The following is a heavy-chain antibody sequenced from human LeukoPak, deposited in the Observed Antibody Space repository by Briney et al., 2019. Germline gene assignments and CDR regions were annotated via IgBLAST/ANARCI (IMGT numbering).Heavy chain of an antibody. CDR3: ARKKRVDTDSIMVYYYYAMDV. CDR2: VTNNGGST. D-gene: IGHD5-18*01. V-gene: IGHV3-64*04. J-gene: IGHJ6*02. CDR1: GFTFSSYA. Sequence: GGSLRLSCSASGFTFSSYAMHWVRQAPGKGLEFVSAVTNNGGSTYYADSVKGRFTISRDNSKNTLYLQMNSLRAEDTAVYYCARKKRVDTDSIMVYYYYAMDVWGQGTTVTVSS.